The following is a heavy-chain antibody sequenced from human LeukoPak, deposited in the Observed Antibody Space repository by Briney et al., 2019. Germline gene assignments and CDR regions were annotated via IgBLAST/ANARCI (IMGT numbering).Heavy chain of an antibody. J-gene: IGHJ3*02. V-gene: IGHV4-4*08. CDR2: IYTSGST. CDR3: ASDRIEVDAFDI. D-gene: IGHD2-15*01. Sequence: PSETLSLTCTVSGGYIGSFYWSWIRQPPGKGLEWIGRIYTSGSTNYNPSLKSRVTISVDTSKNQFSLKLSSVTAADTAVYYCASDRIEVDAFDIWGQGTMVTVSS. CDR1: GGYIGSFY.